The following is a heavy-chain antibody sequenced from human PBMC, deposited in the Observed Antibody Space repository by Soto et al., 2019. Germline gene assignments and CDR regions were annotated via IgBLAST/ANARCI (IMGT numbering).Heavy chain of an antibody. Sequence: SQTLSLTCAISGDSVSSNSAAWNWIRQSPSRGLEWLGRTYYRSKWYNDYAVSVKSRITINPDTSKNQFSLQLNSVTPEDTAVYYCAREDWNYGLPYYYYYGMDVWGQGTTVTVSS. D-gene: IGHD1-7*01. CDR3: AREDWNYGLPYYYYYGMDV. CDR1: GDSVSSNSAA. V-gene: IGHV6-1*01. CDR2: TYYRSKWYN. J-gene: IGHJ6*02.